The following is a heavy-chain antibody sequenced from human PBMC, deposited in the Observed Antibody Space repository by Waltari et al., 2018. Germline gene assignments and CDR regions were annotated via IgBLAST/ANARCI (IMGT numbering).Heavy chain of an antibody. Sequence: QLQLQESGSGLARPSDTLFLTSTVSGASLTPSPYYWSWIRLPPGKGLDWIGNNFQSGSTYSNPSLKSRVTVSVDTSKNQFSLKMTSVTASDAAVYYCARRGGSGSYLTYFDFWGQGSLVTVAS. CDR3: ARRGGSGSYLTYFDF. J-gene: IGHJ4*02. V-gene: IGHV4-39*01. D-gene: IGHD3-10*01. CDR1: GASLTPSPYY. CDR2: NFQSGST.